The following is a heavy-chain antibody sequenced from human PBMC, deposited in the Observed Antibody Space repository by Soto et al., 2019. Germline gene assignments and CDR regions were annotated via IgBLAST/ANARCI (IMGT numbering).Heavy chain of an antibody. CDR2: IYYSGST. J-gene: IGHJ6*02. Sequence: SETLSLTCTVSGGSVSSGSYYWSWIRQPPGKGLEWIGYIYYSGSTNYNPSLKSRVTISVDTSKNQFSLKLSSVTAADTAVYYCARPLYSYGPLDVWGQGTTVTVS. CDR1: GGSVSSGSYY. V-gene: IGHV4-61*01. CDR3: ARPLYSYGPLDV. D-gene: IGHD5-18*01.